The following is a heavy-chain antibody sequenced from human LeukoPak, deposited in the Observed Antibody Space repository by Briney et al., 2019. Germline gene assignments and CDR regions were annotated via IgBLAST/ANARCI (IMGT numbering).Heavy chain of an antibody. Sequence: SETLSLTCAVSGDSFSSHYWTWIRQSPGTGLEWTGYISHIGRTNYNPSLKSRVTISIDTSKNQFSLKLRSVTAADTAVYYCARDLVTVTKGFDIWGQGTVVSVSS. CDR3: ARDLVTVTKGFDI. CDR2: ISHIGRT. CDR1: GDSFSSHY. D-gene: IGHD4-17*01. J-gene: IGHJ3*02. V-gene: IGHV4-59*11.